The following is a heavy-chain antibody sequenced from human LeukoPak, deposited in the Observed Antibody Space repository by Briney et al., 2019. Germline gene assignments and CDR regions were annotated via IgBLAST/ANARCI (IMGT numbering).Heavy chain of an antibody. J-gene: IGHJ3*02. V-gene: IGHV3-21*04. D-gene: IGHD6-19*01. Sequence: GGSLRLSCAASGFTFSSYSMNWVRQAPGKGLEWVSFITSSSSSIYYADSVKGRFTISRDNAKNSFYLQMNSLRAEDTAVYYCAKDRSSGWPSAFDIWGQGTMVTVSS. CDR1: GFTFSSYS. CDR3: AKDRSSGWPSAFDI. CDR2: ITSSSSSI.